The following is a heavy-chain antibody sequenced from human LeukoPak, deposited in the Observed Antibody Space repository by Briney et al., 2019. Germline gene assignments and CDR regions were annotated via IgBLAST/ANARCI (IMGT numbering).Heavy chain of an antibody. J-gene: IGHJ6*02. Sequence: ASVKVSCKVSGYTLTELSMHWVRQAPGKGLEWMGGFDPEDGETIYAQKFQGRVTMTEDTSTDTAYMELSSLRSEDTAVYYCAREEKGTVTTDLADYYYGMDVWGQGTTVTVSS. CDR2: FDPEDGET. D-gene: IGHD4-17*01. V-gene: IGHV1-24*01. CDR3: AREEKGTVTTDLADYYYGMDV. CDR1: GYTLTELS.